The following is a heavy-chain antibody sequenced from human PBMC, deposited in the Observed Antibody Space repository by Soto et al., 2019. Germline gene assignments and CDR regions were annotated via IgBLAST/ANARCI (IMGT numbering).Heavy chain of an antibody. J-gene: IGHJ4*02. CDR2: IYSGGTT. CDR3: ARSLGDSGFVYFDA. CDR1: GFTFSDYY. D-gene: IGHD5-12*01. Sequence: PGGSLRLSCAASGFTFSDYYMSWIRQAPGKGLEWVSVIYSGGTTYYADSVRGRFTISRDISKNTLYLQMNSLRVEDTAVYYCARSLGDSGFVYFDAWGQGTLVTVSS. V-gene: IGHV3-66*01.